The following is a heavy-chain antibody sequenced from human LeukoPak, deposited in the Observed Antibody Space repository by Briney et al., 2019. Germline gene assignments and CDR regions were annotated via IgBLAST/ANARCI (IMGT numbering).Heavy chain of an antibody. V-gene: IGHV3-53*01. CDR1: GFTLSSNY. D-gene: IGHD4-17*01. Sequence: PGGSLRLSCAASGFTLSSNYMSWVRQAPGKGLEWVSVIYSGGSTYYADSVKGRFTISRDNSKNTLYLQMNSLRAEDTAVYYCARDPDPSTVSSGFDPWGQGTLVTVSS. CDR3: ARDPDPSTVSSGFDP. CDR2: IYSGGST. J-gene: IGHJ5*02.